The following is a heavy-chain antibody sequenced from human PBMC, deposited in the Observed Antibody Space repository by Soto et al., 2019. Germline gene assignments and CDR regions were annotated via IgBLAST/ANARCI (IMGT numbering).Heavy chain of an antibody. V-gene: IGHV3-30*18. D-gene: IGHD6-25*01. CDR2: ISYDEKTK. CDR1: GFTFSTYG. Sequence: QVQLAESGGGVVQPGRSLRLSCAASGFTFSTYGMHWVRQAPGKGLEWLAVISYDEKTKYYADSVKARFTISRDNSKNTLFLQMNRLRSEDTAVYYCAKGSQMAAVLDNWGQGTLVTVSS. J-gene: IGHJ4*02. CDR3: AKGSQMAAVLDN.